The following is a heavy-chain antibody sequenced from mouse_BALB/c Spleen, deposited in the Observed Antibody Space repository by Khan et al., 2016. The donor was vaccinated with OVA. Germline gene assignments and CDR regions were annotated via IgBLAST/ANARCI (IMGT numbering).Heavy chain of an antibody. V-gene: IGHV1-7*01. CDR2: INPSTGYT. Sequence: QVQLKESGAELAKPGASVKMSCKASGYTFINYWILWVKQRPGQGLEWIGYINPSTGYTEYNQNFKDKATLTADKSSSTAYMQLRSLTSEDSVVYYCARRGLRWDFDYWGQGTTLTVSS. D-gene: IGHD1-1*01. CDR3: ARRGLRWDFDY. J-gene: IGHJ2*01. CDR1: GYTFINYW.